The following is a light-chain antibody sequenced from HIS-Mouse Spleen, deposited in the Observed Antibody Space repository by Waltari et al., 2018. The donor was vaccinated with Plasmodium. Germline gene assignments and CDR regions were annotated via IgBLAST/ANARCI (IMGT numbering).Light chain of an antibody. CDR2: AAS. V-gene: IGKV1-8*01. CDR1: QGISSY. J-gene: IGKJ4*01. Sequence: AIRMTHSPSSFSASTGARVPITCRASQGISSYLAWYQQKPGKAPKLLIYAASTLQSGVPSRFSGSGSGTDFTLTISCLQSEDFATYYCQQYYSYPLTFGGGTKVEIK. CDR3: QQYYSYPLT.